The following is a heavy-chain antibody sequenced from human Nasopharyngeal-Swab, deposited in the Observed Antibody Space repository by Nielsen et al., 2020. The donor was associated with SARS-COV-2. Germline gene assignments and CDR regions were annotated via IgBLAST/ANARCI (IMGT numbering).Heavy chain of an antibody. CDR3: AKGGLFYCSSTSCYGFDY. CDR2: ISYDGNDK. J-gene: IGHJ4*02. D-gene: IGHD2-2*01. V-gene: IGHV3-30-3*02. Sequence: VRQAPGKGLEWVAVISYDGNDKYYADSVKGRFTISRDNSKNTLYLQMNSLRAEDTAVYYCAKGGLFYCSSTSCYGFDYWGQGTLVTVSS.